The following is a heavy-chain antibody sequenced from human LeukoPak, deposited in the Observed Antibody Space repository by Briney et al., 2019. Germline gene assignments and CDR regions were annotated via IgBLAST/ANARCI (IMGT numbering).Heavy chain of an antibody. CDR3: ARAGGSRGPYYYYYYYMDV. D-gene: IGHD6-13*01. J-gene: IGHJ6*03. V-gene: IGHV4-59*10. Sequence: SETLSLTCAVYGGSFSGYYWSWIRQPAGKGLEWIGRIYTSGSTNYNPSLKSRVTISVDTSKNQFSLKLSSVTAADTAVYYCARAGGSRGPYYYYYYYMDVWGKGTTVTISS. CDR1: GGSFSGYY. CDR2: IYTSGST.